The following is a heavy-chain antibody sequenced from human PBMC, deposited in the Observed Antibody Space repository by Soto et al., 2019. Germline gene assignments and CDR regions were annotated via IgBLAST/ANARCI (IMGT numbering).Heavy chain of an antibody. CDR3: ARGEQYSGRIFDY. J-gene: IGHJ4*01. Sequence: SQTLSLTCAITGDSVSSNSAGWSWVRQSPSRGLEWLGRTYYRSKWYYEYAVSVRGRITINPDTSKNQYSLQRNSVTPEDTAVYSCARGEQYSGRIFDYWGQGPLVTVSS. CDR1: GDSVSSNSAG. D-gene: IGHD1-26*01. CDR2: TYYRSKWYY. V-gene: IGHV6-1*01.